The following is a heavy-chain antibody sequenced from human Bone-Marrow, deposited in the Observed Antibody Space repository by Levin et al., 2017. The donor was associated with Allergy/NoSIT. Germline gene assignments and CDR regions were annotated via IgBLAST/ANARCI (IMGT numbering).Heavy chain of an antibody. D-gene: IGHD6-19*01. CDR1: GFTFSDYH. Sequence: GGSLRLSCAVSGFTFSDYHISWIRQAPGKGLEWISYISNSGNTIHYADSVKGRFTISRDNAKDSLFLQMSSLRAEDPAVYYCARAYTSGSYYFDYWSQGTLVTVSS. J-gene: IGHJ4*02. V-gene: IGHV3-11*01. CDR2: ISNSGNTI. CDR3: ARAYTSGSYYFDY.